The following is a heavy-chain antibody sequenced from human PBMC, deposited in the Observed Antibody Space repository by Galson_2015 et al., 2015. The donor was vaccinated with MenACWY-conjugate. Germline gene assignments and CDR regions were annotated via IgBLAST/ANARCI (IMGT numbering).Heavy chain of an antibody. CDR3: ARGMGRPLTHAFDI. V-gene: IGHV3-30*01. CDR1: GFTFSSYT. CDR2: MSYDGSNK. J-gene: IGHJ3*02. D-gene: IGHD2-8*01. Sequence: SLRLSCAASGFTFSSYTMHWVRQAPGKGLEWVAVMSYDGSNKYYADSVKGRFTISRDNSKNTLYLQMDSLRAEDTAVYYCARGMGRPLTHAFDIWFQGTMVTVSS.